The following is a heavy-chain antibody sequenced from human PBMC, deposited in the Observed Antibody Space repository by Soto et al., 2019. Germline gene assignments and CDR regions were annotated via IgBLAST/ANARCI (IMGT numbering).Heavy chain of an antibody. V-gene: IGHV4-4*07. Sequence: QVHLEESGPGLVKPSETLSLTCVVSGGSMSSFYWSWIRQSADKGLEWIGRIHPTGITNYNPSLKSRVTMSIDASKKQFSLNVKAVTAADTAGYYCARDRGGGWLDPWGQGALVTVSS. J-gene: IGHJ5*02. CDR1: GGSMSSFY. D-gene: IGHD2-15*01. CDR3: ARDRGGGWLDP. CDR2: IHPTGIT.